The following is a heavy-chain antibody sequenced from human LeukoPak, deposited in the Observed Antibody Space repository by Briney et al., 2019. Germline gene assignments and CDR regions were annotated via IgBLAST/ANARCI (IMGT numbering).Heavy chain of an antibody. CDR1: GFTSNTHV. Sequence: GGSLRLSCAASGFTSNTHVMTWVRRAPGKGLEWVSGISWNSGRRVYADSVKGRFTISRDNGKNSLYLQMNSLRAEDTALYYCAKDTGATSTGAFDYWGQGTLVTVSS. CDR2: ISWNSGRR. J-gene: IGHJ4*02. D-gene: IGHD1-26*01. V-gene: IGHV3-9*02. CDR3: AKDTGATSTGAFDY.